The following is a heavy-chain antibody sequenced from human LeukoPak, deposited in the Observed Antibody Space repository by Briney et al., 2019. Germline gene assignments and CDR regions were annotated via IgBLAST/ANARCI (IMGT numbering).Heavy chain of an antibody. D-gene: IGHD3-10*01. CDR1: GFTFNSYA. V-gene: IGHV3-23*01. J-gene: IGHJ4*02. CDR3: AKEGEYYGSGSYYNFPYYFDY. CDR2: ISGSGGST. Sequence: GGSLRLSCAASGFTFNSYAMSWVRQAPEKGLEWVSAISGSGGSTYYADSVKGRFTISRDNSKNTLYLQMNSLRAEDTAVYYCAKEGEYYGSGSYYNFPYYFDYWGQGTLVTVSS.